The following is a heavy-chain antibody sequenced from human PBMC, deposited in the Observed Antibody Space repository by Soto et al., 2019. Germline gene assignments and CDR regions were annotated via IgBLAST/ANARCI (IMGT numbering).Heavy chain of an antibody. J-gene: IGHJ3*02. V-gene: IGHV4-4*02. CDR1: GGSVSSSDW. CDR3: ARDTGSVRAFDI. D-gene: IGHD3-10*01. CDR2: IYHTGST. Sequence: QVQLQESGPGLVKPSETLSLTCAVSGGSVSSSDWWSWVHHPPGKGLEWIGEIYHTGSTNYNPSLKSRVSMSIDKSKNQFSLKLNSVTAADTAVYYCARDTGSVRAFDIWGQGTLVTVSS.